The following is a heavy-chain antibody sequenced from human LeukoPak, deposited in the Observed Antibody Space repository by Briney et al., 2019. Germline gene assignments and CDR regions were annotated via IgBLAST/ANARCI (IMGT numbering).Heavy chain of an antibody. V-gene: IGHV3-30*02. CDR3: AKDSWEVGATSEIDY. D-gene: IGHD1-26*01. CDR1: GFTFSSYG. Sequence: GGSLRLSCAASGFTFSSYGMHWVRQAPGKGLEWVAFIRYDGSDKYYADSLKGRFTISRDNSKNTLYLQMNSLRAEDTAVYYCAKDSWEVGATSEIDYWGQGTLDTVSS. CDR2: IRYDGSDK. J-gene: IGHJ4*02.